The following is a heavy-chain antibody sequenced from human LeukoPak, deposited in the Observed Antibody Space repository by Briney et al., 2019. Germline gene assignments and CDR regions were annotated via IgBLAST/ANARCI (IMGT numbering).Heavy chain of an antibody. D-gene: IGHD3-22*01. CDR3: ARDPYYGSSVGWFDP. V-gene: IGHV1-2*06. J-gene: IGHJ5*02. CDR1: GYTFTDYY. Sequence: GASVKVSCKASGYTFTDYYIHWVRQAPGQGLEWMGRINPNTGGASYAQKFQGRVTMTRDTSISTAYMEMSSLRYDGTALYYCARDPYYGSSVGWFDPWGQGTLVTVSS. CDR2: INPNTGGA.